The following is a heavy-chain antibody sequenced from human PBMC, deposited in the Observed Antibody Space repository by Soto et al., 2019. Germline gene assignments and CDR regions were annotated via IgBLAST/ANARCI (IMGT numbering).Heavy chain of an antibody. V-gene: IGHV4-39*01. D-gene: IGHD5-12*01. CDR3: ARGGVATITGSIFDY. Sequence: SETLSLTCTVSGGSISSSSYYWGCIRQPPGKGLEWIGSIYYSGSTYYNPSLKSRVTISVDTSKNQFSLKLSSVTAADTAVYYCARGGVATITGSIFDYWGQGTLVTVSS. CDR1: GGSISSSSYY. J-gene: IGHJ4*02. CDR2: IYYSGST.